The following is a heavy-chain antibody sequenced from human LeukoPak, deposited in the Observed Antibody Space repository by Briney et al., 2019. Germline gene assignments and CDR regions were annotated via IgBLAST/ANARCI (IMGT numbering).Heavy chain of an antibody. Sequence: PGGSLRLSCAASGFTFSSYAMSWVRQAPGKGLEWVSAISGSGGSTYYADSVKGRFTISRGNSKNTLYLQMNSLRAEDTAVYYCAKELRYCSSTSCLKYDYYYYYMDVWGKGTTVTVSS. V-gene: IGHV3-23*01. D-gene: IGHD2-2*01. J-gene: IGHJ6*03. CDR3: AKELRYCSSTSCLKYDYYYYYMDV. CDR1: GFTFSSYA. CDR2: ISGSGGST.